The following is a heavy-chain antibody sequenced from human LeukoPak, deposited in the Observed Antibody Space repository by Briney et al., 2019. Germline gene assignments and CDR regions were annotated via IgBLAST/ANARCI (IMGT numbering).Heavy chain of an antibody. J-gene: IGHJ4*02. CDR1: GFTFSSYW. Sequence: PGGSVRVSCAASGFTFSSYWMSWVRQAPGKGLEWVANIKQDGCEKYYVDSVKGRFTISRDNAKNSLYLQMNSLRAEDTAVYYCARRMSGSGSYMRRGFDYWGQGTLVTVSS. D-gene: IGHD3-10*01. CDR2: IKQDGCEK. CDR3: ARRMSGSGSYMRRGFDY. V-gene: IGHV3-7*03.